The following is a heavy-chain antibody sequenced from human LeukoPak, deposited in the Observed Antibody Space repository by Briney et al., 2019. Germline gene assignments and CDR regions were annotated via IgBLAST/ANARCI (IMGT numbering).Heavy chain of an antibody. Sequence: GGSLRLSCAASGFTFSSYEMNWVRQAPGKGLQWLSYIKNDGSKIYYTDSVKGRFTISRDNAKNSLFLQMNSLRAEDTAVYYCVRGSLSDRGDYWGQGTLVTVSS. D-gene: IGHD3-16*01. CDR2: IKNDGSKI. CDR1: GFTFSSYE. V-gene: IGHV3-48*03. J-gene: IGHJ4*02. CDR3: VRGSLSDRGDY.